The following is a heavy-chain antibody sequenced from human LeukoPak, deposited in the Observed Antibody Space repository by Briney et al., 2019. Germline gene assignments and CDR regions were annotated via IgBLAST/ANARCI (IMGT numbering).Heavy chain of an antibody. CDR1: GYTFTGYY. J-gene: IGHJ5*02. CDR2: INPNSGGT. D-gene: IGHD2-2*01. CDR3: ARDYCSSTSCYFDP. V-gene: IGHV1-2*02. Sequence: KVSCKASGYTFTGYYMHWVRQAPGQGLEWMGWINPNSGGTNYAQKFQGRVTMTRDTSISTAYMELSRLRSDDTAVYYCARDYCSSTSCYFDPWGQGTLVTVSS.